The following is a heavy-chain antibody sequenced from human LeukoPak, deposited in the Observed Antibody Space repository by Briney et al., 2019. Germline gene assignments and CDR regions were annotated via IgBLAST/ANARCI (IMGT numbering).Heavy chain of an antibody. CDR3: AKDVPASGWRGFDY. D-gene: IGHD6-19*01. V-gene: IGHV3-23*01. Sequence: GSLRLSCAASGFIFNNYGLIWVRQAPGKGLEWVSAISNDGGGTNYADFVKGRFTISRDKSKNTLFLQMASLRVEDTAVYYCAKDVPASGWRGFDYWGQGVLVTVSP. CDR1: GFIFNNYG. J-gene: IGHJ4*02. CDR2: ISNDGGGT.